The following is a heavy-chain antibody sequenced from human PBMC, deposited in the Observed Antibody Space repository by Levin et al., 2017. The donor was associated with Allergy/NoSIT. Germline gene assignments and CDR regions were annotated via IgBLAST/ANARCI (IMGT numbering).Heavy chain of an antibody. V-gene: IGHV1-2*02. CDR2: INPKSAGT. CDR1: GYTFIDYY. CDR3: ARDRGDQSLDFYLYYGMDV. J-gene: IGHJ6*02. D-gene: IGHD3-10*01. Sequence: AASVKVSCKASGYTFIDYYMHWVRQAPGQGLEWMGYINPKSAGTKYSQKFQGRVTVTRDTSITTAYMELSRLTSDDSAMYYCARDRGDQSLDFYLYYGMDVWGQGTTVTVSS.